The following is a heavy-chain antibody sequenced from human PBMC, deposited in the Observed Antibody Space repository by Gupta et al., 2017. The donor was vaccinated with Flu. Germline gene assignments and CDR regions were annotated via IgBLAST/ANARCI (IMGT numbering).Heavy chain of an antibody. CDR1: GYTFTSYY. Sequence: QVQLVQSGAEVKKPGASVKVSCKASGYTFTSYYMHWVRQAPGQGLEWMGIINPSGGSTSYAQKFQGRVTMTRDTSTSTVYMELSSLRSEDTAVYYCARSLSLDYYDSSGYPNWFDPWGQGTLVTVSS. D-gene: IGHD3-22*01. J-gene: IGHJ5*02. CDR3: ARSLSLDYYDSSGYPNWFDP. CDR2: INPSGGST. V-gene: IGHV1-46*01.